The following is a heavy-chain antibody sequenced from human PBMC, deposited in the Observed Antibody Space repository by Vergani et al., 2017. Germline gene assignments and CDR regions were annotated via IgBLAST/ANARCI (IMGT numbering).Heavy chain of an antibody. CDR3: ARNMVRGVRYYGMDV. CDR2: IYYSGST. CDR1: GGSISSYY. D-gene: IGHD3-10*01. J-gene: IGHJ6*02. Sequence: QVQLQESGPGLVKPSETLSLTCTVSGGSISSYYWSWIRQPPGKGLEWIGYIYYSGSTNHNPSLKSRVTISVDTSKNQFSLKLSAVTAADTAVYYCARNMVRGVRYYGMDVWGQXP. V-gene: IGHV4-59*01.